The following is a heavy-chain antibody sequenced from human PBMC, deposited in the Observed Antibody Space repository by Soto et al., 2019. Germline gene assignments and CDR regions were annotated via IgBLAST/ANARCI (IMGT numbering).Heavy chain of an antibody. J-gene: IGHJ4*02. CDR2: ISSSGSTI. CDR1: GFTFIDYY. CDR3: ARSYSSSFNFDY. D-gene: IGHD6-6*01. V-gene: IGHV3-11*01. Sequence: GGSLRLSCAASGFTFIDYYMSWILQAPGKGLEWVSYISSSGSTIYYADSVKGRFTISRDNAKNSLYLQMNSLRAEDTAVYYCARSYSSSFNFDYWGQGTLVTVSS.